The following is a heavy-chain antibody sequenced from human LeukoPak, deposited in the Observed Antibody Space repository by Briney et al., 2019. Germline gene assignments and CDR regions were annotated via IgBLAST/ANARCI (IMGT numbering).Heavy chain of an antibody. J-gene: IGHJ6*03. V-gene: IGHV1-8*01. CDR1: GYTFTRSD. Sequence: GXSVKVXXKASGYTFTRSDINWVRQATGQGLEWMGWMNPNSGKTGYAQKFQGRVTMTRNTSINTAYMELSSQRYEDTAVYYCEXXXXEXXSELYYYYMDVWGQGTMVTVSS. CDR3: EXXXXEXXSELYYYYMDV. D-gene: IGHD1-14*01. CDR2: MNPNSGKT.